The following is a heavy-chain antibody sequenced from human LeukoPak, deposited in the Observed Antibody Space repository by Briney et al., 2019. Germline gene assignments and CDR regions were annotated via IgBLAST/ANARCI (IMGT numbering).Heavy chain of an antibody. CDR2: ISWNSGSI. Sequence: GGSLRLSCAASGFTFDDYAMHWVRHAPGKGLEWVSGISWNSGSIGYADSVKGRSTISRDNAKNSLYLQMNSLRAEDTALYYCAKDPGRVTATRAEYFQHWGQGTLVTVSS. D-gene: IGHD2-21*02. CDR1: GFTFDDYA. J-gene: IGHJ1*01. V-gene: IGHV3-9*01. CDR3: AKDPGRVTATRAEYFQH.